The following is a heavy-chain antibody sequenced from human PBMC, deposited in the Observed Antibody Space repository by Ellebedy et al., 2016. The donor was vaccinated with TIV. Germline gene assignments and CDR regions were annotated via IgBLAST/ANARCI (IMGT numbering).Heavy chain of an antibody. J-gene: IGHJ6*02. Sequence: GESLKISCAASGFTISSYWMHWVRQAPGKGLVWVSRINSDGSSTSYADSVKGRFTISRDNAKNTLYLQMNSLRAEDTAVYYCARELGSVYYGSGSYYKGPYYYGMDVWGQGTTVTVAS. CDR3: ARELGSVYYGSGSYYKGPYYYGMDV. CDR1: GFTISSYW. D-gene: IGHD3-10*01. CDR2: INSDGSST. V-gene: IGHV3-74*01.